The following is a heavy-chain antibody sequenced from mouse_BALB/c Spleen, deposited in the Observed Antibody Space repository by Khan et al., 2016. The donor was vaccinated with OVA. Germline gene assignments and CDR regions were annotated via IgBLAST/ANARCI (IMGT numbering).Heavy chain of an antibody. D-gene: IGHD1-1*01. Sequence: QVQLQQPGAELVRPGASVKLSCKASGYTFTSYWINWVKQRPGQGLEWIGNIYPSDSYTNYNQNFKDKATLTVDKSSSTVYMQLSSPTSEDPAVYYWTRFSTTVPYWYFDVWGAGTTVTVAS. J-gene: IGHJ1*01. CDR2: IYPSDSYT. CDR3: TRFSTTVPYWYFDV. CDR1: GYTFTSYW. V-gene: IGHV1-69*02.